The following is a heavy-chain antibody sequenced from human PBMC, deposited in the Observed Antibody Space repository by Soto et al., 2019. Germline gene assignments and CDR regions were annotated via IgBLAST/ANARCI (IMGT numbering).Heavy chain of an antibody. CDR2: INPSGGST. V-gene: IGHV1-46*01. J-gene: IGHJ3*02. CDR1: GYTFTSYY. Sequence: GASVKVSCKASGYTFTSYYMHWVRQAPGQGLEWMGIINPSGGSTSYAQKFQGRVTMTRDTSTSTVYMELSSLRSEDAAVYYCARDSMATQDAFDIWGQGTMVTVSS. D-gene: IGHD5-12*01. CDR3: ARDSMATQDAFDI.